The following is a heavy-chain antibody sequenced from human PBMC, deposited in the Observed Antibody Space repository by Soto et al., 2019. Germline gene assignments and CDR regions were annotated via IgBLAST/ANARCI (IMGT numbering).Heavy chain of an antibody. J-gene: IGHJ4*02. CDR1: GFSLSTSGVG. Sequence: SGPTLVKPTQTLTLTCTFSGFSLSTSGVGVGWIRQPPGKALEWLALIYWDDDKRYSPSLKIRLTITKDTSKNQVVLTMTNMDPVDTATYYCAQGLLTSPKFTAYYDYIWGSYRPVGYFDYWGQGTLVTVSS. CDR2: IYWDDDK. CDR3: AQGLLTSPKFTAYYDYIWGSYRPVGYFDY. V-gene: IGHV2-5*02. D-gene: IGHD3-16*02.